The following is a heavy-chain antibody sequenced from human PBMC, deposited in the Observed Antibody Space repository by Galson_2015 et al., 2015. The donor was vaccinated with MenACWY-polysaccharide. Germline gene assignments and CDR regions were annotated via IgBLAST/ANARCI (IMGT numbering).Heavy chain of an antibody. CDR1: EFDFSTYW. J-gene: IGHJ5*02. CDR2: ISSSGRVT. V-gene: IGHV3-11*01. D-gene: IGHD2-2*01. Sequence: SLRLSCAASEFDFSTYWMHWVRQVPGKGLEWISYISSSGRVTKYADSVKGRFTISRDNAKNSLYLQMHSLRIEDTAVYYCVKGDILVPAAIIAGSWGQGALITVSS. CDR3: VKGDILVPAAIIAGS.